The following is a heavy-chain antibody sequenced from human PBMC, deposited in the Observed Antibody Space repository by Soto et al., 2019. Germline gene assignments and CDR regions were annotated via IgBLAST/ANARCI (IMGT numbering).Heavy chain of an antibody. Sequence: QVQLVESGGGVVQPGRSLRLSCAASGFTFSSYAMHWVRQAPGKGLEWVAVISYDGSNKYYADSVKGRFTISRDNSKNTLYLQMNSLRAEDTAVYYCARETGSSGWYDLYYYYYYGMDV. D-gene: IGHD6-19*01. V-gene: IGHV3-30-3*01. CDR1: GFTFSSYA. CDR2: ISYDGSNK. J-gene: IGHJ6*01. CDR3: ARETGSSGWYDLYYYYYYGMDV.